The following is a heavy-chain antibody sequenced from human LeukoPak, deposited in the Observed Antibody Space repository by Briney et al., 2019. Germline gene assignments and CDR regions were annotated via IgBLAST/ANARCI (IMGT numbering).Heavy chain of an antibody. V-gene: IGHV1-69*04. D-gene: IGHD3-10*01. J-gene: IGHJ4*02. Sequence: GASVKLSCNASGGTFSSYAISWVRQPPGQGFEWMGRIITILGIANYEQKFQGRVTITADKSKSTAYMELSSLRSEDTAVYYCARDPGYNDYWGQGTLVTVSS. CDR1: GGTFSSYA. CDR2: IITILGIA. CDR3: ARDPGYNDY.